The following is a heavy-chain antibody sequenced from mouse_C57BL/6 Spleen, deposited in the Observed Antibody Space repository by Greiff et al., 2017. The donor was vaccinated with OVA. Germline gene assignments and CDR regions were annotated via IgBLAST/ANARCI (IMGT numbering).Heavy chain of an antibody. CDR3: ARKKLGRYYAMDY. D-gene: IGHD4-1*01. CDR1: GFTFSDYG. Sequence: EVHLVESGGGLVKPGGSLKLSCAASGFTFSDYGMHWVRQAPEKGLEWVAYISSGSSTIYYADTVKGRFTISRDNAKNTLFLQMTSLRSEDTAMYYCARKKLGRYYAMDYWGQGTSVTVSS. V-gene: IGHV5-17*01. CDR2: ISSGSSTI. J-gene: IGHJ4*01.